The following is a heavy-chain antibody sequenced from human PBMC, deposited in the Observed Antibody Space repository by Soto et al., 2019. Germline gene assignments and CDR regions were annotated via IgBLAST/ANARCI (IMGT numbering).Heavy chain of an antibody. V-gene: IGHV1-8*01. CDR3: ARDRGDSPTDY. Sequence: ASVKVSCKASGYTFTSYDINWVRQATGQGLEWMGWMNPNSGNTGYAQKFQGRVTMTRNTSTSTAYMELRSLRSDDTAVYYCARDRGDSPTDYWGQGTPVTVSS. CDR1: GYTFTSYD. J-gene: IGHJ4*02. D-gene: IGHD3-16*02. CDR2: MNPNSGNT.